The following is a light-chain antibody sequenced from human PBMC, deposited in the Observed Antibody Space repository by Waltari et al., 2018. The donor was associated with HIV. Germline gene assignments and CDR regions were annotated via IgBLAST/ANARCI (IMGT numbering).Light chain of an antibody. CDR1: QGISNY. CDR3: QQLDTYPRT. Sequence: DIQLTQSPSFLSASVGDTVTIPCRASQGISNYLAWYQQKPGNAPKLLIFAASTLQTGVPSRFSGSGFGTEFTLTISSLHPEDFATYSCQQLDTYPRTFGQGTKVEIK. J-gene: IGKJ1*01. CDR2: AAS. V-gene: IGKV1-9*01.